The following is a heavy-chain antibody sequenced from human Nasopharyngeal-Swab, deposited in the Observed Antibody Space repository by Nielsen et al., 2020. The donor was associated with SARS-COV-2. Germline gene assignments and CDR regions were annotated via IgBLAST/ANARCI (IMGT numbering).Heavy chain of an antibody. D-gene: IGHD5-18*01. V-gene: IGHV1-69*13. J-gene: IGHJ3*02. Sequence: SVKVSCKASGGTFSSYAISWVRQAPGQGLEWMGGIIPIFGTANYAQKFQGRVTITADESTSTAYMELSSLRSEDTAVYYCARGGYSCGYSQWNDAFDIWGQGTMVTVSS. CDR1: GGTFSSYA. CDR3: ARGGYSCGYSQWNDAFDI. CDR2: IIPIFGTA.